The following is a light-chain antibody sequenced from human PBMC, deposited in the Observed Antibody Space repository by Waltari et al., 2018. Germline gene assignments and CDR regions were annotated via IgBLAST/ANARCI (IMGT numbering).Light chain of an antibody. CDR2: WAS. CDR3: QQYNSVPRT. Sequence: DIVMTQSPDSLAVSLGERATINCKSSQFVFQSSKNKDYSAWFLQKPGKPHKLLMYWASAGQSGVADRFSGGGSGPDFTITISSVQAEDVAVYYCQQYNSVPRTFGQGTNVEIK. J-gene: IGKJ1*01. CDR1: QFVFQSSKNKDY. V-gene: IGKV4-1*01.